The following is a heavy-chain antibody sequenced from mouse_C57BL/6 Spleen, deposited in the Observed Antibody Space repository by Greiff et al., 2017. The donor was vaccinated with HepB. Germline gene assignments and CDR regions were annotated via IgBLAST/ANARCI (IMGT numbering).Heavy chain of an antibody. J-gene: IGHJ4*01. CDR2: IDPETGGT. D-gene: IGHD1-1*01. V-gene: IGHV1-15*01. Sequence: QVQLKQSGAELVRPGASVTLSCKASGYTFTDYEMHWVKQTPVHGLEWIGAIDPETGGTAYNQKFKGKAILTADKSSSTAYMELRSLTSEDSAVYYCTRGYYGPSRGAMDYWGQGTSVTVSS. CDR3: TRGYYGPSRGAMDY. CDR1: GYTFTDYE.